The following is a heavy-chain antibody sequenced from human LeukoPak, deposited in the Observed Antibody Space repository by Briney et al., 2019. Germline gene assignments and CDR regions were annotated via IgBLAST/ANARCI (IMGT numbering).Heavy chain of an antibody. Sequence: VASVKVSCKASGYTFTSYGISWVRQAPGQGLEWMGGIIPIFGTANYAQKFQGRVTITADESTSTAYVELSSLRSEDTAVYYCAGRYCSGGSCYLYYFDYWGQGTLVTVSS. CDR2: IIPIFGTA. D-gene: IGHD2-15*01. J-gene: IGHJ4*02. V-gene: IGHV1-69*13. CDR3: AGRYCSGGSCYLYYFDY. CDR1: GYTFTSYG.